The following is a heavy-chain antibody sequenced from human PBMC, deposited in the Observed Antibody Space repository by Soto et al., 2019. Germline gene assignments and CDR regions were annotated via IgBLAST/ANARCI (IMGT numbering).Heavy chain of an antibody. CDR3: TRVKRCISAGSYRVLDV. D-gene: IGHD2-2*01. CDR2: IKNKANSYTT. Sequence: EVQLVESGGGLVQPGGSLRLSCAASGFTFSDHYMDWVRQAPGKGLEWVGRIKNKANSYTTEYAASVKGRFTISRDDSKDSLYLQMIRRRTQYTAVYYWTRVKRCISAGSYRVLDVWGKGTTVTVSS. J-gene: IGHJ6*04. V-gene: IGHV3-72*01. CDR1: GFTFSDHY.